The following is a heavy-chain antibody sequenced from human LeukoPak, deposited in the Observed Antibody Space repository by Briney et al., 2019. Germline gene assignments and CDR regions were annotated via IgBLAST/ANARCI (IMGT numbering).Heavy chain of an antibody. D-gene: IGHD5-18*01. V-gene: IGHV4-39*07. Sequence: SETLSLTCTVSGGSISSSSYYWGWIRQPPGKGLEWIGSIYYSGSTYYNPSLKSRVTISVDTSKNQFSLKLSSVTAADTAVYYCARVNVPTQPYPYYYYMDVWGKGTTVTVSS. CDR3: ARVNVPTQPYPYYYYMDV. J-gene: IGHJ6*03. CDR2: IYYSGST. CDR1: GGSISSSSYY.